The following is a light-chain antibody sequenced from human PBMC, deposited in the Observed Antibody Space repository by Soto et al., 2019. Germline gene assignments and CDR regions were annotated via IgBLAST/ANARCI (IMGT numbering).Light chain of an antibody. CDR3: QQSYSNPPT. CDR1: QSISIY. V-gene: IGKV1-39*01. Sequence: DIQMTQSPSSLSASVGDRVTITCRASQSISIYLNWYQQKPGKAPKLLIYTTSSLQSAVPSRFSGSGSGTDFSLTISSLQPEDFASYYCQQSYSNPPTFGGGTKVEIK. CDR2: TTS. J-gene: IGKJ4*01.